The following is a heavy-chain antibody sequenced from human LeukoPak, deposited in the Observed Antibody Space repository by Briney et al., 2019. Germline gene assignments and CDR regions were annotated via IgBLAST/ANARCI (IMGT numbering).Heavy chain of an antibody. J-gene: IGHJ1*01. Sequence: GGSLRLSCAASGFTFSNYSMAWVRQAPGKGLEWVSFISSSSSYIYYADSVKGRFTISRDNAKNSLYLQMNSLRTEDTALYYCAHTVTPRYFQFWGQGTLVAVSS. D-gene: IGHD4-17*01. CDR1: GFTFSNYS. CDR2: ISSSSSYI. CDR3: AHTVTPRYFQF. V-gene: IGHV3-21*01.